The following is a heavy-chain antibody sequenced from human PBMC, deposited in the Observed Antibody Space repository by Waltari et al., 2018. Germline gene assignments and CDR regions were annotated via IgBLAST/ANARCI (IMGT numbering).Heavy chain of an antibody. Sequence: QVQLQQWGAGLLKPSETLSLTCAVYGGSFRGYYWSWIRQPPGKGLEWIGEINHSGSTNYNPSLKSRVTISVDTSKNQFSLKLSSVTAADTAVYYCAKKGLLRAFDIWGQGTMVTVSS. CDR3: AKKGLLRAFDI. D-gene: IGHD6-19*01. CDR1: GGSFRGYY. J-gene: IGHJ3*02. V-gene: IGHV4-34*01. CDR2: INHSGST.